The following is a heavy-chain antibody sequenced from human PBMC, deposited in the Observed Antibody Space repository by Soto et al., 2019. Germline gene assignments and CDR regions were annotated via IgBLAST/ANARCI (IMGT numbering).Heavy chain of an antibody. J-gene: IGHJ6*02. D-gene: IGHD2-2*01. Sequence: SETLSLTCAVYGGSFSGYYWSWIRQPPGKGLEWIGEINHSGSTNYNPSLKSRVTISVDTSKNQFSLKLSSVTAADTAVYYCARGYKNIPKGWGNVPATKHRYYGMDVWGQGTTGTVSS. CDR3: ARGYKNIPKGWGNVPATKHRYYGMDV. CDR2: INHSGST. CDR1: GGSFSGYY. V-gene: IGHV4-34*01.